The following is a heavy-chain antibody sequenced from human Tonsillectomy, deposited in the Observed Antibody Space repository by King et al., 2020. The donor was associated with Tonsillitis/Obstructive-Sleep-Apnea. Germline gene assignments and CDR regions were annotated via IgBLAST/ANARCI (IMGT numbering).Heavy chain of an antibody. Sequence: QLVQSGAEVKKPGESLKISCKVSGYSFTSYWIGWVRQMPGKGLEWMGIIYPGDSDTRYSPAFQGQDTLSADKSISTAYLQWSSLKASDTAMYYCARRVGYSPNWFDPWGQGTLVTVSS. CDR1: GYSFTSYW. CDR3: ARRVGYSPNWFDP. D-gene: IGHD2-21*01. V-gene: IGHV5-51*01. CDR2: IYPGDSDT. J-gene: IGHJ5*02.